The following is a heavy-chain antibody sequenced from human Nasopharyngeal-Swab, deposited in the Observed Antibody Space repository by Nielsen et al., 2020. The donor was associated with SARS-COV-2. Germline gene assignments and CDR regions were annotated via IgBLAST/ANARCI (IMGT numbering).Heavy chain of an antibody. V-gene: IGHV3-49*03. CDR3: TRDFPFSVDTATRGYMDV. J-gene: IGHJ6*03. CDR1: GFTFGDYA. D-gene: IGHD5-18*01. CDR2: IRSKAYGGTT. Sequence: GSLRLSCTASGFTFGDYAMSWFRQAPGKGLEWVGFIRSKAYGGTTEYAASVKGRFTISRDDSKSIAYLQMNSLTTEDTAVYYCTRDFPFSVDTATRGYMDVWGKGTTVTVSS.